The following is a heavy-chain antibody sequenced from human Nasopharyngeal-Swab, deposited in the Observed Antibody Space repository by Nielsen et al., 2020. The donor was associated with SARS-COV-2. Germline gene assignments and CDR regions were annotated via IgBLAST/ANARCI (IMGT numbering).Heavy chain of an antibody. V-gene: IGHV3-11*04. CDR3: ARRLTGGDY. J-gene: IGHJ4*02. Sequence: REAPGKGLERVSYISSSGSTIYYADSVKGRFTISRDNAKNSLYLQMNSLRAEDTAVYYCARRLTGGDYWGQGTLVTVSS. D-gene: IGHD3-9*01. CDR2: ISSSGSTI.